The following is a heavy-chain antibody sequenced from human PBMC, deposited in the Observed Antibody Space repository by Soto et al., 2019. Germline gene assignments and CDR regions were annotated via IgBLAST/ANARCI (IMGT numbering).Heavy chain of an antibody. Sequence: PWGSLRLSCAASGFTFSSYAVHWVRQAPGKGLEWVAVISYDGSNKYYADSVKGRFTISRDNSKNTLYLQMNSLRAEDTAVYYCARSADSSGSHGYFDYWGQGTLVTVSS. V-gene: IGHV3-30-3*01. CDR3: ARSADSSGSHGYFDY. CDR2: ISYDGSNK. J-gene: IGHJ4*02. D-gene: IGHD3-22*01. CDR1: GFTFSSYA.